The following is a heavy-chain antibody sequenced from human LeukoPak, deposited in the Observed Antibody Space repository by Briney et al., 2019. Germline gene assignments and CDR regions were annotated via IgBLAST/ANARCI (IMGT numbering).Heavy chain of an antibody. V-gene: IGHV3-23*01. CDR3: AKAAVTTMFADYYYYMDV. D-gene: IGHD4-17*01. CDR2: ISGSGDNT. Sequence: PGGSLRLSCAASGLTFVSYAMSRVRQAPGKGLEWVSLISGSGDNTYYADSVKGRFTISRDNYKNTLYLHMKSLRAEDTAIYYCAKAAVTTMFADYYYYMDVWGNGTTVTVSS. J-gene: IGHJ6*03. CDR1: GLTFVSYA.